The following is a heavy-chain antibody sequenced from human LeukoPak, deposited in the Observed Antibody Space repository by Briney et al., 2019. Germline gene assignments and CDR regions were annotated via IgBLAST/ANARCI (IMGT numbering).Heavy chain of an antibody. V-gene: IGHV4-38-2*02. D-gene: IGHD2/OR15-2a*01. Sequence: PSETLSLTCTVSGYSISSGYYWGWIRPPPGKGLEWIGSIYHSGSTYYNPSLKSRVTISVDTPKNQFSLKLSSVTAADTAVYYCARDKNRFDPWGQGTLVTVSS. CDR2: IYHSGST. CDR3: ARDKNRFDP. J-gene: IGHJ5*02. CDR1: GYSISSGYY.